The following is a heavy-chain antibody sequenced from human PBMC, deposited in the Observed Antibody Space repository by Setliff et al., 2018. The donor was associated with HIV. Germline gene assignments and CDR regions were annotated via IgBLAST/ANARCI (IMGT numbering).Heavy chain of an antibody. Sequence: SETLSLTCTVSGGSVNDRSYFWGWIRQPPGKGLEWIGYISYSGSTNYNPSLESRVAMSVDTSKQQFSLEVSSVTAADTAVYYCARTRGYSYGTLAGFDYWGRGSLVTVSS. CDR2: ISYSGST. CDR1: GGSVNDRSYF. CDR3: ARTRGYSYGTLAGFDY. J-gene: IGHJ4*01. D-gene: IGHD5-18*01. V-gene: IGHV4-61*01.